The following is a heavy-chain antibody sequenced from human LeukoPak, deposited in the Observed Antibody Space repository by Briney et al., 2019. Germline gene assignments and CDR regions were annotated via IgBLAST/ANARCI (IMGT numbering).Heavy chain of an antibody. D-gene: IGHD2-15*01. Sequence: ASVKVSCKASGYTFTSYDINWVRQATGQGLEWMGWMNPNSGNTGYAQKFQGRVTITRNTSISTAYMELSSLRSEDTAVYYCARRAGYCSGGSCYHNWFDPWGQGTLVTVSS. CDR1: GYTFTSYD. CDR3: ARRAGYCSGGSCYHNWFDP. CDR2: MNPNSGNT. J-gene: IGHJ5*02. V-gene: IGHV1-8*03.